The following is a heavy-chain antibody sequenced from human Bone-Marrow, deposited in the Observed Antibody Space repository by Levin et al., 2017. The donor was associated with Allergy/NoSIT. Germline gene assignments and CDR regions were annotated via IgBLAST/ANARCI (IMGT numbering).Heavy chain of an antibody. D-gene: IGHD3-22*01. CDR2: ISSRSSTK. V-gene: IGHV3-48*01. CDR1: GFSFSTQN. Sequence: PGGSLRLSCAASGFSFSTQNMNWVRQAPGKGLEWISYISSRSSTKLYADSVRGRFVVSRDNGRDSLYLQMDNLRVEDTAVYYCARYPADQYDTDGHHGWGQGTLVIVSS. J-gene: IGHJ4*02. CDR3: ARYPADQYDTDGHHG.